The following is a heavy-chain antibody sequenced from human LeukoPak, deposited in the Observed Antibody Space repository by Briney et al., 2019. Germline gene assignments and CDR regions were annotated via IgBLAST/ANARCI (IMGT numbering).Heavy chain of an antibody. CDR1: GFTLSSYA. Sequence: GGSLRLSCAASGFTLSSYAMSWVRQAPGKGVEWVSGFSGSGSSTFYADSVKGRFTISRDNSKNTLYLQMNSLRAEDTAVYYCAKGNAFDPWGQGTLVTVSS. CDR2: FSGSGSST. J-gene: IGHJ5*02. CDR3: AKGNAFDP. V-gene: IGHV3-23*01.